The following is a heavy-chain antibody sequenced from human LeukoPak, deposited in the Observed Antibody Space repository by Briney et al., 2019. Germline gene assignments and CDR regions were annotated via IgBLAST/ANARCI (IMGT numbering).Heavy chain of an antibody. CDR1: GFTFSNYW. V-gene: IGHV3-74*03. J-gene: IGHJ4*02. Sequence: PGGSLRLSCAASGFTFSNYWIHWVRQAPGKGLVWVSRIDNAGSITTYADSVKGRFTFSRDNAENTLYLQMNSLRVEDTAVYYCVRSAFHAGSGNYYDYWGQGTLVTVSS. CDR3: VRSAFHAGSGNYYDY. CDR2: IDNAGSIT. D-gene: IGHD3-22*01.